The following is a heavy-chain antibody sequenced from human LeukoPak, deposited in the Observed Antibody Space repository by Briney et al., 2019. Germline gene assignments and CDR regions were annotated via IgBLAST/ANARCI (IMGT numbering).Heavy chain of an antibody. J-gene: IGHJ4*02. CDR1: GGSISTHF. Sequence: PSETLSLTCTVSGGSISTHFWSWVRQPAGKGLEYIGRMSTGGSIDYHPSLKSRVTMSVDTSMNQFSLKLSSVTAADMAVYYCARQDFGSGILPGYWGQGTLVTVSS. CDR3: ARQDFGSGILPGY. V-gene: IGHV4-4*07. D-gene: IGHD3-10*01. CDR2: MSTGGSI.